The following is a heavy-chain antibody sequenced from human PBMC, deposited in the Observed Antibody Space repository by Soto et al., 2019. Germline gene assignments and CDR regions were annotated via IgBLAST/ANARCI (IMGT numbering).Heavy chain of an antibody. Sequence: ASVKVSCKASGYTFTSYGISWVRQAPGQGLEWMGWIGAYNGNTNYAQKLQGRVTMTTDTSTSTAYMELRSLRSDDTAVYYCASTSTYPAYCGGDCYPDNWFDPWGQGALVTVSS. D-gene: IGHD2-21*02. J-gene: IGHJ5*02. CDR1: GYTFTSYG. V-gene: IGHV1-18*01. CDR3: ASTSTYPAYCGGDCYPDNWFDP. CDR2: IGAYNGNT.